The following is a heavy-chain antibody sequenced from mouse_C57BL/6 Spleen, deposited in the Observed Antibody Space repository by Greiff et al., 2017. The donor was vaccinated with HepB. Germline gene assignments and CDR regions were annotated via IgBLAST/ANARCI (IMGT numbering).Heavy chain of an antibody. CDR2: ISDGGSYT. J-gene: IGHJ2*01. CDR1: GFTFSSYA. D-gene: IGHD1-1*01. V-gene: IGHV5-4*01. CDR3: AREEYGSSHFDY. Sequence: EVHLVESGGGLVKPGGSLKLSCAASGFTFSSYAMSWVRQTPEKRLEWVATISDGGSYTYYPDNVKGRFTISRDNAKNNLYLQMSHLKSEDTAMYYWAREEYGSSHFDYWGQGTTLTVSS.